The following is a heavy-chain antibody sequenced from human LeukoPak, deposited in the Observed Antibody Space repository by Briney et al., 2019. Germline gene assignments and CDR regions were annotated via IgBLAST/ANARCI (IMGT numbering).Heavy chain of an antibody. D-gene: IGHD4-17*01. CDR1: SGSLSGYN. V-gene: IGHV4-34*01. CDR2: INHSGST. Sequence: SETLSLTCAVYSGSLSGYNWSWIRQPPGKGLKWIGEINHSGSTNYNPSLKSRVTISVDTSKNQFSLNLSSVTAADTAVYYCARQHYGDHDYWGQGTLVTVSS. CDR3: ARQHYGDHDY. J-gene: IGHJ4*02.